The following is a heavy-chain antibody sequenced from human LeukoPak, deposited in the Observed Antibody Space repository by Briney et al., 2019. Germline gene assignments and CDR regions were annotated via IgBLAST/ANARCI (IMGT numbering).Heavy chain of an antibody. Sequence: GGSLRLSCAASGFTFSSYAMSWVRQAPGKGLEWVSAITIGGGTTYYADSVKGRFTISRDNSKNTLYLQMISLRAGDTAVYYCARDPPHASWLFDYWGQGTLVTASS. J-gene: IGHJ4*02. D-gene: IGHD5-12*01. CDR1: GFTFSSYA. V-gene: IGHV3-23*01. CDR3: ARDPPHASWLFDY. CDR2: ITIGGGTT.